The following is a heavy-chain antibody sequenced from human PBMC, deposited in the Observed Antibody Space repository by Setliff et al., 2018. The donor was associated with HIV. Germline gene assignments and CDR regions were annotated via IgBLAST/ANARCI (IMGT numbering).Heavy chain of an antibody. D-gene: IGHD6-19*01. Sequence: KPSETLSLTCSVSGGSISSHYWTWIRQSPGKGLEWMGSVYYSGDTDYNPSLKSRVPTSVDTSKNQFSLKLSSVTAADTAVYYCARHTIGVATWSDGFDFWGQGRLVTVSS. CDR3: ARHTIGVATWSDGFDF. J-gene: IGHJ4*02. V-gene: IGHV4-59*11. CDR1: GGSISSHY. CDR2: VYYSGDT.